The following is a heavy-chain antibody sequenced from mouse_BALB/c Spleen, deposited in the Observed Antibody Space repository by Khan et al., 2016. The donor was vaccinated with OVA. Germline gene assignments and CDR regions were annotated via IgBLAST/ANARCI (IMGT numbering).Heavy chain of an antibody. D-gene: IGHD2-14*01. CDR3: ARSTYRYAFVY. CDR1: GDSITTGY. CDR2: IIYTGYT. Sequence: EVKLEESGPSLVKPSQTLSLTCSVTGDSITTGYWNWIRKFPGNKLEHMGYIIYTGYTYYNPSLKSRISITRHTSNNQYYLQLNSVTDEDTATYYCARSTYRYAFVYWGQGTLVTVSA. V-gene: IGHV3-8*02. J-gene: IGHJ3*01.